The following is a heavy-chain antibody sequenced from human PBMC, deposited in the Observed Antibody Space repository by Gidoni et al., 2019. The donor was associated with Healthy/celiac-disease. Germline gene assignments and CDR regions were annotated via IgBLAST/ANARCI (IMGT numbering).Heavy chain of an antibody. CDR1: GFTFSRYW. V-gene: IGHV3-7*01. CDR3: ARVWGSSAIFDY. J-gene: IGHJ4*02. D-gene: IGHD6-6*01. Sequence: EVQLVESGGGLVQPGGSLRLSCAASGFTFSRYWMSWVRQAPGKGLEWVANIKQDGSEKYYVDSVKGRFTISRDNAKNSLYLQMNSLRAEDTAVYYCARVWGSSAIFDYWGQGTLVTVSS. CDR2: IKQDGSEK.